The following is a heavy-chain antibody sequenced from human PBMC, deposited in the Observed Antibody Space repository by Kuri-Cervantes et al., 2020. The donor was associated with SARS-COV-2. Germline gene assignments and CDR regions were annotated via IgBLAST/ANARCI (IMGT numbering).Heavy chain of an antibody. CDR2: ISSSSSYI. D-gene: IGHD3-22*01. V-gene: IGHV3-21*01. CDR1: GFTFSSYS. J-gene: IGHJ4*02. CDR3: ARDVGRGYLVDY. Sequence: GGSLRLSCAASGFTFSSYSMNWVRQAPGKGLEWVSSISSSSSYIYYADSVKGRFTISRDNAKNSLYLQMNNLRAEDTAVYYCARDVGRGYLVDYWGQGTLVTVSS.